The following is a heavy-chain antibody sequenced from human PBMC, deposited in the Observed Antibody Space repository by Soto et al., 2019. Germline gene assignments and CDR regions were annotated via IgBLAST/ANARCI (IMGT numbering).Heavy chain of an antibody. CDR3: ARGRARWLQSPYFDY. V-gene: IGHV4-34*01. CDR1: GGSFSGYY. Sequence: PSETLSLTCAVYGGSFSGYYWSWIRQPPGKGLEWIGEINHSGSTNYNPSLKSRVTIPVDTSKNQFSLKLSSVTAADTAVYYCARGRARWLQSPYFDYWGQGTLVSGSS. D-gene: IGHD5-12*01. J-gene: IGHJ4*02. CDR2: INHSGST.